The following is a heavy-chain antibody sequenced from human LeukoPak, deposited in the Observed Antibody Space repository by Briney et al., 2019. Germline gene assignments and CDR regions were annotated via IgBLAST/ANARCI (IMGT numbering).Heavy chain of an antibody. J-gene: IGHJ4*02. CDR3: ARGSYDILTGPPGY. V-gene: IGHV4-31*03. CDR2: IYYSGST. Sequence: PSQTLSLTCTVSGGSISSGDYYWSWIRQHPGKGLEWIGYIYYSGSTYYNPSLKSRVTISVDTSKNQFSLELSSVTAADTAVYYCARGSYDILTGPPGYWGQGTLVTVSS. D-gene: IGHD3-9*01. CDR1: GGSISSGDYY.